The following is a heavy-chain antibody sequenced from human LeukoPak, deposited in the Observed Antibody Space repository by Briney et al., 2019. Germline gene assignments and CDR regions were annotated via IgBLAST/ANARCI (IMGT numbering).Heavy chain of an antibody. J-gene: IGHJ4*02. CDR3: ARQHRWVGATYYFDY. CDR2: IYYSGST. Sequence: PSETLSLTCTVSGGSISSSSYYWGWIRQPPGKGLEWIGSIYYSGSTYYNPSLKSRVTISVDTSKNQFSLKLSSVTAADTAVYHCARQHRWVGATYYFDYWGQGTLVTVSS. CDR1: GGSISSSSYY. D-gene: IGHD1-26*01. V-gene: IGHV4-39*01.